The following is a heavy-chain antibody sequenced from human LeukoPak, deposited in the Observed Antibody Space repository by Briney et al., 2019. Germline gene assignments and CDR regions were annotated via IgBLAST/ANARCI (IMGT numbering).Heavy chain of an antibody. J-gene: IGHJ1*01. V-gene: IGHV5-51*01. D-gene: IGHD6-13*01. CDR1: GYSFTSYW. CDR3: ATVPRIPAVGNTEYFQY. CDR2: VNPADSDT. Sequence: PGESLNISCKGSGYSFTSYWIAWVRRMPGKGLEWMGIVNPADSDTRYSPSFEGQVTISVDKSISTAYLQWSSLQASDSAIYYCATVPRIPAVGNTEYFQYWGQGTLVTVSS.